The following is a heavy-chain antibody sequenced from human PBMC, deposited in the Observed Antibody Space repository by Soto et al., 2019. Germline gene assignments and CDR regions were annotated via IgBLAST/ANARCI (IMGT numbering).Heavy chain of an antibody. CDR2: INHSGST. V-gene: IGHV4-34*01. CDR1: GGSFSGYY. D-gene: IGHD3-10*01. J-gene: IGHJ6*02. CDR3: ARELFFFGSRKKYYGMDV. Sequence: SETLSLTCAVYGGSFSGYYWSWIRQPPGKGLEWIGEINHSGSTNYNPSLKSRVTISVDTSKNQFSLKLSSVTAADTAVYYCARELFFFGSRKKYYGMDVWGQGTTVTVSS.